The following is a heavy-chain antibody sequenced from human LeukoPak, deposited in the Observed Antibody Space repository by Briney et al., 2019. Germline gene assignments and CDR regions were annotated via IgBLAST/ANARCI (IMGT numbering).Heavy chain of an antibody. CDR1: GFTFSTYS. Sequence: PGGSLRLSCAASGFTFSTYSMNWVRQAPGKGLEWVSGISGSGGSTFYADSVKGRFTISRDNSQNTLYLQMNSLKTEDTAVYFCAKRGYCSSSSCYRFDYWGQGILVTVSS. V-gene: IGHV3-23*01. J-gene: IGHJ4*02. D-gene: IGHD2-2*02. CDR2: ISGSGGST. CDR3: AKRGYCSSSSCYRFDY.